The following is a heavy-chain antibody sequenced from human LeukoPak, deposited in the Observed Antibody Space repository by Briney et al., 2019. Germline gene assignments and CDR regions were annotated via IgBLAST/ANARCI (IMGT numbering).Heavy chain of an antibody. J-gene: IGHJ6*03. CDR1: GFTFKNYN. CDR3: ARDHYDSYYYYYYMDV. CDR2: ITSTSIYK. D-gene: IGHD3-22*01. Sequence: PGGSLRLSCAASGFTFKNYNMNWVRQAPGKGLEWVSSITSTSIYKYYADSVKGRFTISRDNAKNSLYLQMNSLRAEDTAVYYCARDHYDSYYYYYYMDVWGKGTTVTVSS. V-gene: IGHV3-21*01.